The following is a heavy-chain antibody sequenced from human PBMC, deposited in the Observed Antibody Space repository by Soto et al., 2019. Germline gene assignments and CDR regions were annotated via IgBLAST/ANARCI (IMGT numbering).Heavy chain of an antibody. CDR2: IYPGDSDT. D-gene: IGHD3-3*01. V-gene: IGHV5-51*01. J-gene: IGHJ6*02. CDR1: GYSFTRYF. Sequence: GASLKVSCTGSGYSFTRYFIGWVRQMPGKGLEWMGIIYPGDSDTRYSPSFQGQVTISADKSISTAYLQWSSLKASDTAMYYCARQGITIFGVVREEYYYYGMDVWGQGTTVTVSS. CDR3: ARQGITIFGVVREEYYYYGMDV.